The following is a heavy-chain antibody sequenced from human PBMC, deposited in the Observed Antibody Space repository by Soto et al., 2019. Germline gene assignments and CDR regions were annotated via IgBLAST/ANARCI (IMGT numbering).Heavy chain of an antibody. Sequence: QVQLVESGGGVVQPGRSLRLSCAASGFTFSSYGMHWVRQAPGKGLEWVAVIWYDGSNKYYADSVKGRFTISRDNSKNTLYLQMNSLRAEDTDVYYRARDEHCGGDCRYFQHWGQGTLVTVSS. J-gene: IGHJ1*01. CDR2: IWYDGSNK. CDR1: GFTFSSYG. D-gene: IGHD2-21*02. CDR3: ARDEHCGGDCRYFQH. V-gene: IGHV3-33*01.